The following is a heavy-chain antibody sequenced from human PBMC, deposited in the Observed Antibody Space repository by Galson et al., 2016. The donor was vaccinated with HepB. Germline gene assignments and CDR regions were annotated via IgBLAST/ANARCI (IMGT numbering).Heavy chain of an antibody. Sequence: ETLSLTCTVSGGSISSSSHYWGWIRQPPGKGLEWVASISNSGNYIFYAESVKGRFTISRDNAKNSQYLQMNSLRAEDSAIYYCARERRRSSYFHGMDVWGQGTTVTVSS. CDR1: GGSISSSS. J-gene: IGHJ6*02. CDR2: ISNSGNYI. V-gene: IGHV3-21*04. CDR3: ARERRRSSYFHGMDV.